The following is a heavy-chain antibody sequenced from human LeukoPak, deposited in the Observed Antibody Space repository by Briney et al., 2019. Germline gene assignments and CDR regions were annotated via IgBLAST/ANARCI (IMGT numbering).Heavy chain of an antibody. D-gene: IGHD3-10*01. J-gene: IGHJ6*02. CDR3: ARSEAGGSGRYPYYYYYYGMDV. CDR2: IYHTGYT. Sequence: PSETLSLTCNVSDYSISSVYYWGWIRQSPGKGLEWIGSIYHTGYTYYNPSLKSRITISLETSRTQFSLKLNSETAADTVAYYCARSEAGGSGRYPYYYYYYGMDVWGQGTTVTVSS. V-gene: IGHV4-38-2*02. CDR1: DYSISSVYY.